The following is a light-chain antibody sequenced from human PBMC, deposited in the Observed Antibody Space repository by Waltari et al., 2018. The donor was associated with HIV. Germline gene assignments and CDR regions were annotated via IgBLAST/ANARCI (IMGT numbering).Light chain of an antibody. J-gene: IGLJ1*01. V-gene: IGLV2-11*01. CDR2: DVN. CDR1: NSDVGGYNL. Sequence: QSALTQPRSVSGSPGQSVTISCTGTNSDVGGYNLVSWYQQYPGKAPKFLIYDVNKRPAGVPDRFSASKSGNTASLTISVIQAEDEAEYYCCSYADSYSYVFGTGTKVTVL. CDR3: CSYADSYSYV.